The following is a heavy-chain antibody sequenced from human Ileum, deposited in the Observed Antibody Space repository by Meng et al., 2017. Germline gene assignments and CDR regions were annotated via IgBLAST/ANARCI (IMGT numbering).Heavy chain of an antibody. CDR2: IYYSGST. Sequence: SETLSLTCTVSGGSISSSSYYGGWIRQPPGKGLEWIGSIYYSGSTYYNPSLKSRVTISVDTSKNQFSLKLSSVTAADTAVYYCARDIAAAGTANYYYYYGMDVWGQGTTVTVSS. CDR1: GGSISSSSYY. V-gene: IGHV4-39*07. J-gene: IGHJ6*02. CDR3: ARDIAAAGTANYYYYYGMDV. D-gene: IGHD6-13*01.